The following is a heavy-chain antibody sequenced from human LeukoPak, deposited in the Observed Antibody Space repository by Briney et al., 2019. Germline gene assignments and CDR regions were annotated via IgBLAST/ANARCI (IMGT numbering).Heavy chain of an antibody. CDR3: ARDRGYSYGCDAFDI. CDR2: IYYSGSI. CDR1: GGSFSGYH. V-gene: IGHV4-31*11. D-gene: IGHD5-18*01. Sequence: SETLSLTCAVYGGSFSGYHWSWIRQHPGKGLEYIGYIYYSGSIYYNPSLKSRVTISLDPSKNQFSLKLSSVTAADTAVYYCARDRGYSYGCDAFDIWGQGTMVTVSS. J-gene: IGHJ3*02.